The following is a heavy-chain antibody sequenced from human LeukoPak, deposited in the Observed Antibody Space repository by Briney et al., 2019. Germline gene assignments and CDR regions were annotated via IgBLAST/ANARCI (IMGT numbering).Heavy chain of an antibody. CDR2: IWYDGSNK. CDR3: AREALYDSKSGMDV. Sequence: GRSPRLSCAASGFTFSSYGMHWVRQAPGKGLEWVAVIWYDGSNKYYADSVKGRFTISRDNSKNTLYLQMNSLRAEDTAVYYCAREALYDSKSGMDVWGQGTTVTVSS. J-gene: IGHJ6*02. V-gene: IGHV3-33*01. D-gene: IGHD3-22*01. CDR1: GFTFSSYG.